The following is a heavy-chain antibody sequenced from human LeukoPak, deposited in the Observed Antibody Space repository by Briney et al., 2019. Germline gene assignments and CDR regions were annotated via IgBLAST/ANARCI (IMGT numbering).Heavy chain of an antibody. V-gene: IGHV3-7*01. CDR1: GFTFSNYW. Sequence: GGSLTLSCAGSGFTFSNYWMSWVRQAPGKGLEWVANIKQDGSEKYYVDSVKGRFTISRDNAKNSLYLQMNSLRAEDTAVYYCLRGVRAPDYWGQGTLVTVSS. CDR3: LRGVRAPDY. CDR2: IKQDGSEK. J-gene: IGHJ4*02.